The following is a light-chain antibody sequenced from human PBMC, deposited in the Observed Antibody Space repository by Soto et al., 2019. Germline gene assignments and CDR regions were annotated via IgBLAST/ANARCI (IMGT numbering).Light chain of an antibody. CDR3: QQVNSFHLT. Sequence: DIQMTQSPSSVSASVGDRFTITCRASQGIKNWLAWYQQKPGKAPKVLIFAASSLQNGVPSRFSGSGSGTHFTLTITNLQPEDFATYSCQQVNSFHLTFSGGTKVDIK. J-gene: IGKJ4*01. CDR1: QGIKNW. CDR2: AAS. V-gene: IGKV1-12*01.